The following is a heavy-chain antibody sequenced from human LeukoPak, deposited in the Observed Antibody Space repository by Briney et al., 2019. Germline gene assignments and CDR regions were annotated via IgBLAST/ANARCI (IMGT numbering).Heavy chain of an antibody. V-gene: IGHV3-21*01. CDR2: ISSSSSYI. Sequence: PGGSLRLSCAASGFTFSSYSMTWVRQAPGKGLEWVSSISSSSSYIYYADSVKGRFTISRDNAKNSLYLQMNSLRAEDTAVYYCARLGSGYDPLDYWGQGTLVTVSS. J-gene: IGHJ4*02. CDR1: GFTFSSYS. CDR3: ARLGSGYDPLDY. D-gene: IGHD5-12*01.